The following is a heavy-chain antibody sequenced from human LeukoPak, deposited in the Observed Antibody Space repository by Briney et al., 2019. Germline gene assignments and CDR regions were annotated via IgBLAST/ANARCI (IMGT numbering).Heavy chain of an antibody. CDR3: ARSLIPYDSSGYYPFDY. CDR2: INPNSGGT. Sequence: GASVKVSCKASGYTFTGYYMHWVRQAPGQGLEWMGWINPNSGGTNYAQKLQGRVTMTTDTSTSTAYMELRSLRSDDAAVYYCARSLIPYDSSGYYPFDYWGQGTLVTVSS. V-gene: IGHV1-2*02. J-gene: IGHJ4*02. CDR1: GYTFTGYY. D-gene: IGHD3-22*01.